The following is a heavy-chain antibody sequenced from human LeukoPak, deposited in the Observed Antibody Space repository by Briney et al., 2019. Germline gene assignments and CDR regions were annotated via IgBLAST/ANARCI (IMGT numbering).Heavy chain of an antibody. J-gene: IGHJ4*02. CDR3: ARAGGSSRFLEWSYFDY. V-gene: IGHV3-21*01. CDR1: GFTFSSYS. CDR2: ISSSSSYI. Sequence: GGSLRLSCAASGFTFSSYSMNWVRQAPGKGLEWVSSISSSSSYIYYADSVKGRFTISRDNAKNSLYLQMNSLRAEDTAVYYCARAGGSSRFLEWSYFDYWDQGTLVTVSS. D-gene: IGHD3-3*01.